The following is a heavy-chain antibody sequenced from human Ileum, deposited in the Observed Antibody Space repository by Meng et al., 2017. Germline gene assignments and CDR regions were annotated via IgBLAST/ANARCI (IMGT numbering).Heavy chain of an antibody. Sequence: QLQESGPGLVKPSGTLSLTCASSGDSISSRDWWSWVRQPPGKGLEWIGEISQESGRTNYNPSLKSRVTISLDKSKNQFSLNLNSVTAADTAVYYCVRNEGYSLGDWGQRTLVTVSS. D-gene: IGHD2-21*01. CDR2: ISQESGRT. CDR1: GDSISSRDW. J-gene: IGHJ4*02. CDR3: VRNEGYSLGD. V-gene: IGHV4-4*02.